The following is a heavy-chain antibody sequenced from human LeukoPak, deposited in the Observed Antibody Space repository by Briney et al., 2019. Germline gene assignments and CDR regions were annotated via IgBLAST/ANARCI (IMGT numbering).Heavy chain of an antibody. V-gene: IGHV3-48*03. D-gene: IGHD6-13*01. CDR1: GFTFSGYE. CDR3: ARGRFGSC. CDR2: ISSSGNSI. Sequence: GGSLRLSCTASGFTFSGYEMNWVRQAPGRGLEWVSYISSSGNSIYYADSVKGRFTISRDNAKNSLYLQMNSLRAEDMAVYYCARGRFGSCWGQGTLVTVSS. J-gene: IGHJ1*01.